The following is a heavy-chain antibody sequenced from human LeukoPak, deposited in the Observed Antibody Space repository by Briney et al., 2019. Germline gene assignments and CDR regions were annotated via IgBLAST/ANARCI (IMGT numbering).Heavy chain of an antibody. Sequence: PSETLSLTCTVSGGSISSYYWSWIRQPPGKGLEWIGEINHSGSTNYNPSLKSRVTISVDTSKNQFSLKLSSVTAADTAVYYCARQIYGSGSFYFDYWGQGTLVTVSS. J-gene: IGHJ4*02. CDR3: ARQIYGSGSFYFDY. CDR1: GGSISSYY. D-gene: IGHD3-10*01. CDR2: INHSGST. V-gene: IGHV4-34*01.